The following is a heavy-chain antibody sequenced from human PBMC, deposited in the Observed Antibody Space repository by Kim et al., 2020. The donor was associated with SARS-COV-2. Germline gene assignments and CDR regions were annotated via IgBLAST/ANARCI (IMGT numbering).Heavy chain of an antibody. D-gene: IGHD1-1*01. Sequence: SETLSLTCTVSGDSVNSFTHFWSWIRQTQRKQLEWIGYVFRPGGVNYNPSLENGATLSIDTSKTQFSLILRFVTAEDTVVYYCARVSHDAYF. CDR2: VFRPGGV. V-gene: IGHV4-61*01. J-gene: IGHJ2*01. CDR1: GDSVNSFTHF. CDR3: ARVSHDAYF.